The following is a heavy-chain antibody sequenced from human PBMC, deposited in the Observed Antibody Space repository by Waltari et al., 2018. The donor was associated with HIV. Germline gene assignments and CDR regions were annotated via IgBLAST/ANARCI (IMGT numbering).Heavy chain of an antibody. CDR2: ISSSSSTS. CDR3: TAVAGNEVY. J-gene: IGHJ4*02. D-gene: IGHD6-19*01. V-gene: IGHV3-48*02. CDR1: GFPFGRLT. Sequence: EVQLAESGGGLIQPGGSLRLSCAASGFPFGRLTMNWVRQAPGKGLEWISYISSSSSTSYYADSVKGRFTISRDNAENSLYLQMNSLRDEDTAVYYCTAVAGNEVYWGQGTLVTVSS.